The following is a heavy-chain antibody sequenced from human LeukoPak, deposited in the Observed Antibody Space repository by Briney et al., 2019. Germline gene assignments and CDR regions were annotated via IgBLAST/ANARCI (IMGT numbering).Heavy chain of an antibody. J-gene: IGHJ4*02. Sequence: SETLSLTCTVSGGSISNYDWTWIRQPPGKGLEWLGYIYYIGSTTYNPSLKSRVTILIDMSKNQFSLKLSSVTAADTAVYYCASVQSCSGVNCYYFDYWGQGTLVTVSS. CDR1: GGSISNYD. D-gene: IGHD2-15*01. V-gene: IGHV4-59*01. CDR3: ASVQSCSGVNCYYFDY. CDR2: IYYIGST.